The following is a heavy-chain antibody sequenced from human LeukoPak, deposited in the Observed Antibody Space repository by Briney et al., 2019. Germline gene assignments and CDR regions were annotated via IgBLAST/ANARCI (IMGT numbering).Heavy chain of an antibody. V-gene: IGHV1-18*01. Sequence: ASVKVSRKASGYTFTSHGISWVRQAPGQGLEWMGWISTYNANTNYAQKLQGRVTMTTDTSTSTAYMELRSLRSDDTAIYYCARSSFCSGGTCYSSLDYWGQGTLVTVSS. CDR3: ARSSFCSGGTCYSSLDY. CDR1: GYTFTSHG. CDR2: ISTYNANT. J-gene: IGHJ4*02. D-gene: IGHD2-15*01.